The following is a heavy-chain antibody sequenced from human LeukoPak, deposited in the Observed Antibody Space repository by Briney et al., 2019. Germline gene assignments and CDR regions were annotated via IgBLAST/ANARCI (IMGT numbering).Heavy chain of an antibody. CDR2: ISSSGSTI. CDR1: GFTFSSYE. D-gene: IGHD3-10*02. V-gene: IGHV3-48*03. J-gene: IGHJ6*04. CDR3: AELGITMIGGV. Sequence: PGGSLRLSCAASGFTFSSYEMNWVRQAPGKGLEWVSYISSSGSTIYYSDSVKGRFTISRDNAKNSLYLQMNSLRAEDTAVYYCAELGITMIGGVWGKGTTVTISS.